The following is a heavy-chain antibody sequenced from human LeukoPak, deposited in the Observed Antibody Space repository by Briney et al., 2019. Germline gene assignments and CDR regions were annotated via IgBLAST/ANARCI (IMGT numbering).Heavy chain of an antibody. CDR2: IYTSGST. Sequence: PSETLSLTCTVSGGSISSYYWSWIRQPAGKGLEWLGRIYTSGSTNYNPSLKSRVTMSVDTSKNQFSLKLSSVTAADTAVYYCARATYTYGGKGSAFDYWGQGTLVTVSS. CDR3: ARATYTYGGKGSAFDY. J-gene: IGHJ4*02. CDR1: GGSISSYY. D-gene: IGHD4-23*01. V-gene: IGHV4-4*07.